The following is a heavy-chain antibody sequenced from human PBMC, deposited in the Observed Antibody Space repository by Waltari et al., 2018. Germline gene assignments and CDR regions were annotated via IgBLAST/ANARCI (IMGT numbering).Heavy chain of an antibody. V-gene: IGHV3-23*04. J-gene: IGHJ4*02. Sequence: EVQLVESGGGLVQPGGSLRLSCAASGFTFSSQAMSWVRQAPGKGLGWVSAISGSGGSTYYIDSVKGRFTISRDNSKNTLSLQMNSLRAEDTAVYYCAKASYSGSYYFDCWGQGTLVTVSS. CDR1: GFTFSSQA. CDR2: ISGSGGST. CDR3: AKASYSGSYYFDC. D-gene: IGHD1-26*01.